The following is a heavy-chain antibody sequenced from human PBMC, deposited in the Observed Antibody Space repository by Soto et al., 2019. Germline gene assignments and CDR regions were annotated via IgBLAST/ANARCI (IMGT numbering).Heavy chain of an antibody. J-gene: IGHJ4*02. V-gene: IGHV3-66*01. D-gene: IGHD6-6*01. CDR1: GFTVSSNY. Sequence: EVQLVESGGGLVQPGGSLRLSCAASGFTVSSNYMSWVRQAPGKGLEWVSVIYSGGSTYYADSVKGRFTISRDNSKNTLYLQINSLRAEATAVYYCAREGIAARRAYWGQGTLVTVSS. CDR2: IYSGGST. CDR3: AREGIAARRAY.